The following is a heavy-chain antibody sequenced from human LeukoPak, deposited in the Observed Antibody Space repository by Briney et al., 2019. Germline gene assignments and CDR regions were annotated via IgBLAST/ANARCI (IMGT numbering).Heavy chain of an antibody. V-gene: IGHV4-39*01. D-gene: IGHD1-20*01. Sequence: SETLSLTCTVSGGSISSSNYYWGWIRQPPGKGLEWIGSIYYSGSTYYNPSLKSRVTISVDTSKNQFSLKLSSVTAADTAVYYCARGRNWNDLYYFDYWGQGTLVTVSS. CDR3: ARGRNWNDLYYFDY. CDR2: IYYSGST. J-gene: IGHJ4*02. CDR1: GGSISSSNYY.